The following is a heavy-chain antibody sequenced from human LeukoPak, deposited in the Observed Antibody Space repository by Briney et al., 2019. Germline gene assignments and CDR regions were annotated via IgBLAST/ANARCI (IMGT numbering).Heavy chain of an antibody. J-gene: IGHJ4*02. D-gene: IGHD2-2*01. V-gene: IGHV1-8*01. CDR3: ARVVGYRLGYCSSTSCRIDY. Sequence: ASVKVSCKASGYTFTSDDINWVRQATGQGLEWMGWMNPNSGNTGYAQKFQGRVTMTRNTSISTAYMELSSLRSEDTAVYYCARVVGYRLGYCSSTSCRIDYWGQGTLVTVSS. CDR2: MNPNSGNT. CDR1: GYTFTSDD.